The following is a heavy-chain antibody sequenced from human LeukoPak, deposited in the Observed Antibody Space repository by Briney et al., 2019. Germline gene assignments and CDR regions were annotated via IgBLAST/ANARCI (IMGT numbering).Heavy chain of an antibody. V-gene: IGHV5-51*01. Sequence: GESLKISCKSSGYSFTSYWIGWVRQMPGKGLEWMGITYPGDSDTRYSPSFQGQVTISADKSISTAYLQWSSLKASDTAMYYCARTYDYVWGSYRYYFDYWGQGTLVTVSS. CDR1: GYSFTSYW. J-gene: IGHJ4*02. CDR3: ARTYDYVWGSYRYYFDY. D-gene: IGHD3-16*02. CDR2: TYPGDSDT.